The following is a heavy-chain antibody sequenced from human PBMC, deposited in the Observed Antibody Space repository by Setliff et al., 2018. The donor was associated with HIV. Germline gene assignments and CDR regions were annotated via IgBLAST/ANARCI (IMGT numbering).Heavy chain of an antibody. CDR2: IDPTGGRT. CDR1: GYTFDIYY. D-gene: IGHD3-3*01. Sequence: PGPSVKVSCKTSGYTFDIYYIHWVRQAPGQGLEWMGVIDPTGGRTTYAQKFEDRVTMTRDLSTSTVYMELTRLKSEDVAIYYCARDGINYDFWSGQNASNWFDPWGQGTLVTVSS. V-gene: IGHV1-46*02. J-gene: IGHJ5*02. CDR3: ARDGINYDFWSGQNASNWFDP.